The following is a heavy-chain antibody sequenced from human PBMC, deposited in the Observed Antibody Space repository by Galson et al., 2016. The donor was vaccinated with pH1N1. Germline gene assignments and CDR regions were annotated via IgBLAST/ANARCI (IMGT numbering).Heavy chain of an antibody. CDR2: TNAGEGNT. CDR1: GYSFTSSG. J-gene: IGHJ4*02. CDR3: ARGWGVKNPALRPFGS. Sequence: SVKVSCKASGYSFTSSGIHWVRQAPGQRLEWMGWTNAGEGNTKYSQKFQGRVTITRDTSARTAYMELRSRRTEDTAVYYCARGWGVKNPALRPFGSWGQGTLVVVSS. D-gene: IGHD3-16*01. V-gene: IGHV1-3*01.